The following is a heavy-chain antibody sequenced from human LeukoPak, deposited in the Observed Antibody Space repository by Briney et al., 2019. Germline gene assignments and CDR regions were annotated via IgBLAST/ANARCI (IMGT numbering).Heavy chain of an antibody. CDR1: GGTFSSYV. CDR2: IIPIFGTA. J-gene: IGHJ4*02. CDR3: ARFPPSGTGIDY. V-gene: IGHV1-69*13. D-gene: IGHD3-10*01. Sequence: SVKVSCKASGGTFSSYVISWVRQAAGQGLEWMGGIIPIFGTANYAQKFQGRLTITPDESTSTAYMELRSLRSEDTAVYYCARFPPSGTGIDYWGQGPLVTVSS.